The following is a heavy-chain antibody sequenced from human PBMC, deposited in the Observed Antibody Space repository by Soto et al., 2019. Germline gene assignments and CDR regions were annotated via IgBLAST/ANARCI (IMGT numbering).Heavy chain of an antibody. V-gene: IGHV4-30-4*01. Sequence: SETLCLTCTVSGGSIGSGDYYWSWIRQPPGKGLEWIGYIYYSGSTYYNPSLKSRVTISVDTSKNQFSLKLSSVTAADTAVYYCAREQAGGVTMVRGVTWFDPWGQGTLVTVSS. D-gene: IGHD3-10*01. CDR1: GGSIGSGDYY. CDR2: IYYSGST. J-gene: IGHJ5*02. CDR3: AREQAGGVTMVRGVTWFDP.